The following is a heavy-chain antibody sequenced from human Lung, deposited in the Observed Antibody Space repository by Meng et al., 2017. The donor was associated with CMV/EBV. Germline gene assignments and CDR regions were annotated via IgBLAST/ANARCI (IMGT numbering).Heavy chain of an antibody. CDR2: MYYSANT. J-gene: IGHJ4*02. CDR1: GDSITSSSYY. Sequence: SXTXSLXCTVSGDSITSSSYYWGWIRQPPGKGLEWIGSMYYSANTYYNPSLKSRVTISVDTSQNQFSLTLTSVTAADTAVYYCAFSSGADYGSGSRDYWGQGXLVTVSS. V-gene: IGHV4-39*01. D-gene: IGHD3-10*01. CDR3: AFSSGADYGSGSRDY.